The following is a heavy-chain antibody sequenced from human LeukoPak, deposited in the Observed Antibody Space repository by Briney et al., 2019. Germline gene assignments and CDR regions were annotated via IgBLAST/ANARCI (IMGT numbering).Heavy chain of an antibody. CDR3: AKVIGSYLSWPDLDP. V-gene: IGHV1-8*01. CDR1: GYTFTNYD. CDR2: MSPNSGNT. D-gene: IGHD1-26*01. J-gene: IGHJ5*02. Sequence: ASVKVSCKASGYTFTNYDINWVRQATGQGLEWMGWMSPNSGNTGYAQKFQGRVTMTRNTSISTAYMELSSLRSEDTAVYYCAKVIGSYLSWPDLDPWGQGTLVTVSS.